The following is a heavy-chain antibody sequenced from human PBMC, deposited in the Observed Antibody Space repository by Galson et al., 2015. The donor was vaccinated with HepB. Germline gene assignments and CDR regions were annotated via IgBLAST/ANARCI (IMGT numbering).Heavy chain of an antibody. CDR2: TYYRSKWYN. D-gene: IGHD3-22*01. V-gene: IGHV6-1*01. Sequence: CAISGDSVSSSTAAWNWIRQSPSRGLEWLGRTYYRSKWYNDYAVSVKSRITINPDTSKNQFSPQLSSVTPDDTAVYYCARDSFYDNTGYPVPRNFGVDVWGQGTTVTVSS. CDR1: GDSVSSSTAA. J-gene: IGHJ6*02. CDR3: ARDSFYDNTGYPVPRNFGVDV.